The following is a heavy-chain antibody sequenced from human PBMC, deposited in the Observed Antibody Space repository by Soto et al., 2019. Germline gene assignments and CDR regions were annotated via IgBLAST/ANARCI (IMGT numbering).Heavy chain of an antibody. Sequence: GESLKISCQGSGYSFTSYWIGWVRQMPGKGLEWMGIIYPGDSDTRYSPSFQGQVTISADKSISTAYLPWSSLKASDTAMYYCARNRGSRYYYYGMDVWGQGTTVTGSS. CDR2: IYPGDSDT. CDR3: ARNRGSRYYYYGMDV. V-gene: IGHV5-51*01. D-gene: IGHD3-16*01. CDR1: GYSFTSYW. J-gene: IGHJ6*02.